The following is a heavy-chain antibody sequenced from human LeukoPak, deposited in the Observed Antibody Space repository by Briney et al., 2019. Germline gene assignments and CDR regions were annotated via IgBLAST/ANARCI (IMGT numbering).Heavy chain of an antibody. CDR1: GGSFSGYY. J-gene: IGHJ3*02. D-gene: IGHD6-13*01. CDR2: INHSGST. CDR3: ARLNPSISARLFDAFDI. Sequence: SETLSLTCAVYGGSFSGYYWSWIRQPPGKGLEWIGEINHSGSTNYNPSLKSRVTISVDTSKNQFSLKLSSVTAADTAVYYCARLNPSISARLFDAFDIWGQGKMVTVSS. V-gene: IGHV4-34*01.